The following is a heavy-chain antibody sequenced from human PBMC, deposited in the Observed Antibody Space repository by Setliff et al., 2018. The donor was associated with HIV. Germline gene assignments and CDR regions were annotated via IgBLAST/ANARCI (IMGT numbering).Heavy chain of an antibody. CDR3: ARGNPLRWNAFAFDI. J-gene: IGHJ3*02. D-gene: IGHD3-16*01. V-gene: IGHV4-59*11. CDR1: GGSISSQD. Sequence: SETLSLTCTVSGGSISSQDWSWIRQPPGTGLEWIGYMFYNGRSDYNPSLKSRATISVDASKNRFSLKFRSVTAADTAVYYCARGNPLRWNAFAFDIWGQGTMVTVSS. CDR2: MFYNGRS.